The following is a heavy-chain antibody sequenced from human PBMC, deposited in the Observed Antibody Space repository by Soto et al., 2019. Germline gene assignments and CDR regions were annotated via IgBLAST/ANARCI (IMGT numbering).Heavy chain of an antibody. CDR3: VGDFSGGREI. Sequence: EVQLVESGGGLFQPGGSLRLSCLASGFSLRTYWVHWVRQAPGKGLVWVSRIDPAGSRTNSADSVQGRCTVSRDNAENMVYLHVNSLRAEDTAVYYCVGDFSGGREIWGQGTMVTVSS. CDR2: IDPAGSRT. CDR1: GFSLRTYW. J-gene: IGHJ3*02. V-gene: IGHV3-74*01. D-gene: IGHD2-15*01.